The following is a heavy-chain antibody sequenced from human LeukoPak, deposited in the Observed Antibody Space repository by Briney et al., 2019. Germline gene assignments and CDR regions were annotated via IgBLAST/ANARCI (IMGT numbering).Heavy chain of an antibody. CDR3: VRNVDN. CDR2: ISYDGSNK. Sequence: PGGSLRLSCAASGFTFSSYAMHWVRQAPGKGLEWVAVISYDGSNKYYADSVKGRFTISRDNSKNSLYLQMNSLRAEDTALYYCVRNVDNWGHGTLVTVSS. V-gene: IGHV3-30-3*01. CDR1: GFTFSSYA. J-gene: IGHJ4*01.